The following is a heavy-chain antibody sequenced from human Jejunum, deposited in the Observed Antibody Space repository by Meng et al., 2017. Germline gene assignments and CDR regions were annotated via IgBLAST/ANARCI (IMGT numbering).Heavy chain of an antibody. D-gene: IGHD2-2*03. CDR2: IYHTGSP. J-gene: IGHJ4*02. V-gene: IGHV4-30-2*01. CDR1: GGSINSDCFT. Sequence: QLQLQQSGSGLVKPSQTLSLTCAVSGGSINSDCFTWSWIRQPPGKGLEWIGYIYHTGSPYYNPSLKSRLTISVDKSVNQFSLKLSSVTAADTAVYYCARMDSAVHYFDYWGQGTLVTVSS. CDR3: ARMDSAVHYFDY.